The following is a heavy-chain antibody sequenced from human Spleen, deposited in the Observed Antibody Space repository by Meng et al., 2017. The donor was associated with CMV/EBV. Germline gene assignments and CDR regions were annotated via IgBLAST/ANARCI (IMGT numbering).Heavy chain of an antibody. Sequence: GESLKISCAASGFTFDDYTMHWVRQAPGKGLEWVSLISWDGGSTYYADSVKGRFIISRDTSTNSLYLLMSSLRPEDTALYYCAKGSRYNWNDDPNFDYWGQGTLVTVSS. CDR2: ISWDGGST. J-gene: IGHJ4*02. CDR3: AKGSRYNWNDDPNFDY. CDR1: GFTFDDYT. D-gene: IGHD1-1*01. V-gene: IGHV3-43*01.